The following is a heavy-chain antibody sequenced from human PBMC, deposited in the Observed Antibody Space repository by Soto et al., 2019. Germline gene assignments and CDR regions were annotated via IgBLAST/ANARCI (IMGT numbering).Heavy chain of an antibody. Sequence: ASVKVSCKASGYTFTSYAMHWVRQAPGQRLEWMGWINAGNGNTKYSQKFQGRVTITRDTSASTAYMELSSLRSEDTAVYYCARLYDILTGYYFDYWGQGTLVTVSS. CDR2: INAGNGNT. J-gene: IGHJ4*02. D-gene: IGHD3-9*01. CDR1: GYTFTSYA. V-gene: IGHV1-3*01. CDR3: ARLYDILTGYYFDY.